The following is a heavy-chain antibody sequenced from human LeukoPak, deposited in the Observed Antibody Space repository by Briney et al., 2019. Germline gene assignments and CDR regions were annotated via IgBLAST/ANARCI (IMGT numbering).Heavy chain of an antibody. Sequence: GGSLRLSWAASGFTFDDYGMSWVRQAPGKGLEWVSGINWNGGSTGYADSVKGRFTISRDNAKNSLYLQMNSLRAEDTALYYCARYCSSTSCYLDWYFDYWGQGTLVTVSS. CDR3: ARYCSSTSCYLDWYFDY. D-gene: IGHD2-2*01. CDR1: GFTFDDYG. V-gene: IGHV3-20*04. CDR2: INWNGGST. J-gene: IGHJ4*02.